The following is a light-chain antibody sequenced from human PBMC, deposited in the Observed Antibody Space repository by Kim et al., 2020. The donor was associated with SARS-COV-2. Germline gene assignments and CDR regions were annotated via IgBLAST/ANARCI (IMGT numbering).Light chain of an antibody. CDR3: QQYNNWPYT. Sequence: EIVMTQSPATLSVSPGERATLFCRASESVSSNLAWYQQKPGQAPRLLIYGASTRATGIPARFSGSGSGTEFTLTISRLQSEDFAVYYCQQYNNWPYTFGQGTKLEI. V-gene: IGKV3-15*01. J-gene: IGKJ2*01. CDR1: ESVSSN. CDR2: GAS.